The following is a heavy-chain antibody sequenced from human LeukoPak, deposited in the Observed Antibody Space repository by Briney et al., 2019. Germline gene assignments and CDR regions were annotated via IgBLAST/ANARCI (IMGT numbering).Heavy chain of an antibody. V-gene: IGHV1-24*01. CDR2: FDPQDGET. Sequence: ASEKVPCKVSGYTLTELSMHWVRQAPGKGLEWMGGFDPQDGETIYAQKVQGRVNMTEDTSTDTAYMELSSLRSEDTAVYYCATDRYCSSTSCYAGRGYWFDPWGQGTLVTVSS. D-gene: IGHD2-2*01. CDR1: GYTLTELS. J-gene: IGHJ5*02. CDR3: ATDRYCSSTSCYAGRGYWFDP.